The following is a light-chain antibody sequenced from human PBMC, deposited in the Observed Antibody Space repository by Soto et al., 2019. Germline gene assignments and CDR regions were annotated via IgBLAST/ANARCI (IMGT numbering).Light chain of an antibody. CDR2: GAS. Sequence: IALTQSTSTLSLSQGERATLSCRASQSVSNNYLAWYQQNPGQAPRLLIYGASNRGTGIPDRFSGSGSGTYFTLTISIQAAEDIPVYYSQLSCSPNTSAQGTKADVK. V-gene: IGKV3-20*01. CDR1: QSVSNNY. CDR3: QLSCSPNT. J-gene: IGKJ1*01.